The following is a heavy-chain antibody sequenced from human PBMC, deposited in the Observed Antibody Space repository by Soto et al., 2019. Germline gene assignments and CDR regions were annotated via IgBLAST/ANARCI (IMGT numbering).Heavy chain of an antibody. CDR3: AREDSIIIPAVSDS. CDR1: GFAFNNYG. D-gene: IGHD2-2*01. Sequence: GGSLRLSCTVSGFAFNNYGINWVRQAPGKGLEWVSSISKSDYTYYSDSVKGRFTISRDNAKSSVSLQMNTLRVEDTAVYYCAREDSIIIPAVSDSWGQGTLVTVSS. J-gene: IGHJ4*02. CDR2: ISKSDYT. V-gene: IGHV3-21*01.